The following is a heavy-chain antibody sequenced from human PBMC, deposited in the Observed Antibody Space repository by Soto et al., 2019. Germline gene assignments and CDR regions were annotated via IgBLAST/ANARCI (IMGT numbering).Heavy chain of an antibody. Sequence: SQTLCLRSAVEGGMGVDGSYCWILKRQPPGKGLEWIGEMSHSGGTHFNPSLKSRVIISVDTSKNQFSLKMSSVTAADTALYYCARVERGTATTVVDAFDIWGPGTMVTVSS. CDR2: MSHSGGT. V-gene: IGHV4-34*01. CDR1: GGMGVDGSYC. J-gene: IGHJ3*02. CDR3: ARVERGTATTVVDAFDI. D-gene: IGHD1-1*01.